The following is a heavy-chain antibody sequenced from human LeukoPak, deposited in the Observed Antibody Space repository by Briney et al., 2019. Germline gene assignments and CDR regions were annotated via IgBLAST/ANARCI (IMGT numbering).Heavy chain of an antibody. D-gene: IGHD3-10*01. Sequence: GGSLRLSCAASGFTFSSNCMSWVRQAPGKGLEWVSVIYRDGSTYYADSVKGRFNISRDNSKNTLNLQMNSLRAEDTAAYYCGKGSGEFGADYGEDDWGQGTTVTVSS. CDR1: GFTFSSNC. CDR3: GKGSGEFGADYGEDD. CDR2: IYRDGST. J-gene: IGHJ6*02. V-gene: IGHV3-53*05.